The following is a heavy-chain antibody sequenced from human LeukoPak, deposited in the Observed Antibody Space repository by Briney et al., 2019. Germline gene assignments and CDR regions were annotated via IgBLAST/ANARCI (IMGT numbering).Heavy chain of an antibody. V-gene: IGHV3-48*03. D-gene: IGHD2-8*02. Sequence: PGGSLRLSCAASGFTFSSYEMNWVRQAPGKGLEWVSYISSGGTTVYYPGSVKGRFTISRDNAKSSLYLQMNSLRAEDTAVYYCARDGGVNAFDIWGQGTMVTVSS. CDR2: ISSGGTTV. CDR1: GFTFSSYE. CDR3: ARDGGVNAFDI. J-gene: IGHJ3*02.